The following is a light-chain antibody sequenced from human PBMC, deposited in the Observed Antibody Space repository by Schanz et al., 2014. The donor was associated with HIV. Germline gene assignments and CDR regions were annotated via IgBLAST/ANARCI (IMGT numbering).Light chain of an antibody. J-gene: IGLJ2*01. CDR1: NSNIGSDA. CDR2: ANN. CDR3: QSFDSSLRGSNVV. V-gene: IGLV1-44*01. Sequence: QSVLTQPPSASGTPGQRVTISCSGSNSNIGSDAVNWYQHLPGAAPKLLIYANNVRPSGVPDRFSGSKSGTSASLAITGLQAEDEADYYCQSFDSSLRGSNVVFGGGTKVTVL.